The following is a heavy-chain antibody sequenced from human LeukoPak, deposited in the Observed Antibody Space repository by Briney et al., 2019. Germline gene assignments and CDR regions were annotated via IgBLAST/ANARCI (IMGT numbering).Heavy chain of an antibody. CDR2: ISYDGSNK. V-gene: IGHV3-30*18. CDR1: GFTFSSYG. Sequence: GGSLRLSCAASGFTFSSYGMHWVRQASGTGLEWVAVISYDGSNKYYGDSVKGRFTISRDNSKNMLFLQTNSLKTEDTALYYCVKDGHSGTYYADYWGQGTLVAVSS. CDR3: VKDGHSGTYYADY. D-gene: IGHD1-26*01. J-gene: IGHJ4*02.